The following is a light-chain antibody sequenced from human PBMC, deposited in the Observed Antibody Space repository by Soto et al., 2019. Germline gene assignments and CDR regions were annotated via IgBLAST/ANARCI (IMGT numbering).Light chain of an antibody. V-gene: IGLV2-14*01. J-gene: IGLJ2*01. Sequence: QSALTQPASVSGSPGQSITISCTGTRSDVGSYNRVSWYQQHPGKAPKLRIYEVSNRPSGVSNRFSGSKSGNTASLTVSGLQAEDEADHYCSSFTSNYTLEVFGGGTKLTVL. CDR2: EVS. CDR1: RSDVGSYNR. CDR3: SSFTSNYTLEV.